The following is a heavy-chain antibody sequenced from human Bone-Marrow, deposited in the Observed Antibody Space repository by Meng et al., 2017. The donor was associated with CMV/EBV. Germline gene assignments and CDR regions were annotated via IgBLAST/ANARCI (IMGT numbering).Heavy chain of an antibody. Sequence: LRLSCAISGDSVSTNSAAWNWIRQSPSRGLEWLGRAYYRSQWYNDYGISVKSRITINADTSRNQFSLQLNSVTPEDTAVYYCAREVLVKSSPWYWNVFDSWGQAALVTVSS. D-gene: IGHD6-13*01. CDR2: AYYRSQWYN. CDR3: AREVLVKSSPWYWNVFDS. CDR1: GDSVSTNSAA. V-gene: IGHV6-1*01. J-gene: IGHJ5*01.